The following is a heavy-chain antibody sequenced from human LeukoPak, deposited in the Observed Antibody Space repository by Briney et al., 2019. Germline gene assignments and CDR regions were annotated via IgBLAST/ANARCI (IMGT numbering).Heavy chain of an antibody. V-gene: IGHV1-18*01. CDR3: ARDRSQNYDSSGYYSY. CDR1: GYTFTSYG. D-gene: IGHD3-22*01. J-gene: IGHJ4*02. Sequence: GASVKVSCKASGYTFTSYGISWVRQAPGQGLEWMGWISAYNGNTNYAQKLQGRVTMTTDTSTSTAYMELRSLRSDDTAVYYCARDRSQNYDSSGYYSYWGQGTLVPVSS. CDR2: ISAYNGNT.